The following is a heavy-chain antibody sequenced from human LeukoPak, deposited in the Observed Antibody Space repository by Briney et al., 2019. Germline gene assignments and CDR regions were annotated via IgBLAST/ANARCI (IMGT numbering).Heavy chain of an antibody. CDR2: ACYTSKWYS. Sequence: QTLSLTCAISGDRVSSNSAAWHRITQSPSRGLEWLGRACYTSKWYSDYAPSVKSRVTSHLDTSKNHSSLQLNSVTPEHTAVYYAAKGAVTTHYYCYYGRYVWGQGTTVTVSS. V-gene: IGHV6-1*01. D-gene: IGHD4-11*01. CDR1: GDRVSSNSAA. J-gene: IGHJ6*02. CDR3: AKGAVTTHYYCYYGRYV.